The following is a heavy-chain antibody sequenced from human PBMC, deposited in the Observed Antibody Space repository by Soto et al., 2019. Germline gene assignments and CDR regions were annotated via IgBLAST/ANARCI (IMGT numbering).Heavy chain of an antibody. CDR3: TKDLIAVTGTALMDV. CDR1: GFTFDDYA. V-gene: IGHV3-9*01. J-gene: IGHJ6*02. CDR2: ISWNSGNI. Sequence: GGSLRLSCAASGFTFDDYAMHWVRQAPGKGLEWVSGISWNSGNIGYADSVKGRFTISRDNAKNSLYLQMNSLRAEDTALYHCTKDLIAVTGTALMDVWGQGTTVTVSS. D-gene: IGHD6-19*01.